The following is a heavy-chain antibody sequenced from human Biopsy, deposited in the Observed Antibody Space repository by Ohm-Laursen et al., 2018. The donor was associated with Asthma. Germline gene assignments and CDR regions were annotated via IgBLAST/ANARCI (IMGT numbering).Heavy chain of an antibody. V-gene: IGHV1-24*01. CDR2: HDHEEGGT. CDR3: ASDFPKDYVRYNFQF. J-gene: IGHJ4*02. D-gene: IGHD4-17*01. Sequence: ASVKVSRKISGYSLTDLSMHWVRQAPGQGLEWMGGHDHEEGGTVNARRFQGRVTMTEDTSTDTAYMELSSLSSDDTAVYYCASDFPKDYVRYNFQFWGQGTLVTISS. CDR1: GYSLTDLS.